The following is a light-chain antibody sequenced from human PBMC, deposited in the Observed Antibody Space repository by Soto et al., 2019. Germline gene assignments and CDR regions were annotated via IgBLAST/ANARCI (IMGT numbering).Light chain of an antibody. Sequence: EIVLTQSPGTLSLSPGERATLSCRASQSVSSSYLAWYQQKPGQAPRLLIYGASSRATGIPDRFSGSGSGTEVTLTISRLEPEDFAVYYCHQYGSSPPVTFGPGTKVDIK. CDR2: GAS. J-gene: IGKJ3*01. CDR1: QSVSSSY. V-gene: IGKV3-20*01. CDR3: HQYGSSPPVT.